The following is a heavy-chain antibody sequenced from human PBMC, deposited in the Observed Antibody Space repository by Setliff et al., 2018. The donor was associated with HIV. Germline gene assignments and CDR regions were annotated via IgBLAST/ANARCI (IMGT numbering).Heavy chain of an antibody. V-gene: IGHV1-46*03. Sequence: ASVKVSCKASGYTFTSVYMHWVRQAPGEGLEWMGLINPSGGRTTYAQNFQGRVTMTRDTSTNTVYMELSSLTSEDTAVYYCARGGEGLANWGQGTTVTVSS. J-gene: IGHJ6*02. CDR3: ARGGEGLAN. D-gene: IGHD3-16*01. CDR2: INPSGGRT. CDR1: GYTFTSVY.